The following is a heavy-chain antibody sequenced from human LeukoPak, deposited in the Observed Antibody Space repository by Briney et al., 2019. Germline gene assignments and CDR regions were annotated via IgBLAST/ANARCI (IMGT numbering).Heavy chain of an antibody. V-gene: IGHV3-48*03. CDR1: GFTFSSYE. CDR2: IEGSGVSI. Sequence: GGSLRLSCAASGFTFSSYEMSWVRQAPGKGLEWVSYIEGSGVSIYYADSVKGRFTVSRDNAKNSLYLQMNSLRADDTALYYRVRDTGYSSPFDYWGRGTLVTVSS. CDR3: VRDTGYSSPFDY. J-gene: IGHJ4*02. D-gene: IGHD3-22*01.